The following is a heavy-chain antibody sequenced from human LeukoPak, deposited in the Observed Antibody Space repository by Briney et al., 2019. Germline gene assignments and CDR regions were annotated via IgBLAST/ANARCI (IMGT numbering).Heavy chain of an antibody. V-gene: IGHV3-11*01. J-gene: IGHJ3*02. CDR1: GFTFSDYY. CDR2: ISSSGSTI. CDR3: ARYCSSTSCYGRGAFDI. D-gene: IGHD2-2*01. Sequence: GGSLRLSCAASGFTFSDYYMSWIRRAPGKGLEWDSYISSSGSTIYYADSVKGRFTISRDNAKNSLYLQMNSLRAEDTAVYYCARYCSSTSCYGRGAFDIWGQGTMVTVSS.